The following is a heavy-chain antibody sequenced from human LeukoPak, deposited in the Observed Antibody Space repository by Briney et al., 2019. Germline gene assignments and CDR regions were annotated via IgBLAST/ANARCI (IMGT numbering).Heavy chain of an antibody. CDR3: AKGHSSGYLDAFDI. CDR2: ISWNSGSI. Sequence: GGSLRLSCAASGFTFDDYAMHWVRQAPGQGLEWVSGISWNSGSIGYADSVKGRFTISRDNAKNSLYLQMNSLRAEDMALYYCAKGHSSGYLDAFDIWGQGTMVTVSS. D-gene: IGHD3-22*01. CDR1: GFTFDDYA. J-gene: IGHJ3*02. V-gene: IGHV3-9*03.